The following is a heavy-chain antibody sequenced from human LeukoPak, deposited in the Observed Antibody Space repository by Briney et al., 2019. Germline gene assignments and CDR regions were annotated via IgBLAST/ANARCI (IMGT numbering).Heavy chain of an antibody. D-gene: IGHD3-16*01. J-gene: IGHJ5*01. Sequence: GGSLRLSCAASGFPFSTYWMTWVRQAPGKGLEWVANLNPDGSDKYYVDSVKGRFTISRDNAKSSLYLQMSSLRAEDTAVYYCARDAYTSASDSWGQGTLVSVSS. CDR1: GFPFSTYW. CDR3: ARDAYTSASDS. CDR2: LNPDGSDK. V-gene: IGHV3-7*01.